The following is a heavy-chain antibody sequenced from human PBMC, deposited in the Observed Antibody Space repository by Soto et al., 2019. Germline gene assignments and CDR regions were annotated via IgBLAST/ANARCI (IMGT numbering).Heavy chain of an antibody. V-gene: IGHV3-33*01. CDR1: GFTFSSYG. Sequence: PGGSLRLSCAASGFTFSSYGMHWVRQAPGKGLEWVAVIWYDGSNKYYADSVKGRFTISRDNSKNTLYLQMNSLRAEDTAVYYCAREPTKPHAFDIWGQGTMVTVSS. CDR3: AREPTKPHAFDI. J-gene: IGHJ3*02. CDR2: IWYDGSNK.